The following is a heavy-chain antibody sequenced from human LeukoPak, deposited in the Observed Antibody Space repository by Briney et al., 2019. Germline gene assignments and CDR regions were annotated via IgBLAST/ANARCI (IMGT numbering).Heavy chain of an antibody. J-gene: IGHJ2*01. CDR3: AKAVGATRWYFDL. V-gene: IGHV3-23*01. Sequence: GGSLRLSCAASGFTFSSYAMSWVRQAPGKGLEWVSAINGSGGSTYYADSVKGRFTISRDNSKNTLYLQMNSLRAEDTAVYYCAKAVGATRWYFDLWGRGTLVTVSS. D-gene: IGHD1-26*01. CDR2: INGSGGST. CDR1: GFTFSSYA.